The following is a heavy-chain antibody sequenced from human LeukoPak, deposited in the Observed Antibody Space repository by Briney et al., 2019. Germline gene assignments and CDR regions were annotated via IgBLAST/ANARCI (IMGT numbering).Heavy chain of an antibody. D-gene: IGHD5-24*01. V-gene: IGHV3-33*01. CDR3: ARDRRDGYNSPLDY. CDR2: IWFDGVRN. CDR1: GFTLNTYG. Sequence: PGRSLRLSCAASGFTLNTYGMHWVRQAPGKGLEWVAVIWFDGVRNSYADSVKGRFTISRDNSKNTLYLQISSLRAEDTAVYYCARDRRDGYNSPLDYWGQGTLVTVSS. J-gene: IGHJ4*02.